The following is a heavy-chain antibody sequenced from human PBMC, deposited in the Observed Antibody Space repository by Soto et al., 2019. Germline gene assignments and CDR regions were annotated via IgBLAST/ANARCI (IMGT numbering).Heavy chain of an antibody. CDR3: ATLSDYYSYAMDV. CDR1: GYTRFG. Sequence: ASVKVSCKASGYTRFGLNWVRQAPGQGLEWMGWISGHTSKTKYAQRFQGRVTMTTDASTTTAYMELTSLRSDDTAVYYCATLSDYYSYAMDVWGQGTTVTVSS. CDR2: ISGHTSKT. J-gene: IGHJ6*02. V-gene: IGHV1-18*01.